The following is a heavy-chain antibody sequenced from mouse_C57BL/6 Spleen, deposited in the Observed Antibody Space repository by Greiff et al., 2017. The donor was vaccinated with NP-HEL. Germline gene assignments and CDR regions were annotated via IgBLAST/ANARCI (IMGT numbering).Heavy chain of an antibody. J-gene: IGHJ4*01. CDR3: TRSSDYYYGSSYYAKDY. Sequence: QVQLQQSGAELVRPGASVTLSCKASGYTFTDYEMHWVKQTPVHGLEWIGAIDPETGGTAYNQQFKGKSILTADKSSSTAYMELRSLTSEDSAVYYSTRSSDYYYGSSYYAKDYWGQGTSVTVAS. CDR1: GYTFTDYE. V-gene: IGHV1-15*01. CDR2: IDPETGGT. D-gene: IGHD1-1*01.